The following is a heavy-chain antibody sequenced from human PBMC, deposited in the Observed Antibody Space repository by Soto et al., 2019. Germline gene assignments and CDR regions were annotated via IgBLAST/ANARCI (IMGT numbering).Heavy chain of an antibody. CDR2: IYHSGST. V-gene: IGHV4-30-2*01. J-gene: IGHJ6*02. CDR3: ARAIPRLYSTSWGMDV. CDR1: GGSISSGGYS. Sequence: SETLSLTCAVSGGSISSGGYSWSWIRQPPGKGLEWIGYIYHSGSTYYNPSLKSRVTISVDTSKNQFSLKLSSVTAADTAVYYCARAIPRLYSTSWGMDVWGQGTTVTVSS. D-gene: IGHD2-21*01.